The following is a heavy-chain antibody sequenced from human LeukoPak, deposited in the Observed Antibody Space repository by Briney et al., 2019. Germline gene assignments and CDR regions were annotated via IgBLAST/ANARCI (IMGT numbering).Heavy chain of an antibody. CDR2: ITTNGDST. CDR1: GFTFYTYA. CDR3: AKVANNFWSGLDY. D-gene: IGHD3-3*01. Sequence: PGGSLRLSCAASGFTFYTYAMNWVRQAPGKGLEWVSGITTNGDSTYYADSVKGRFTLSRDNSKSTLYLQMNSLRAEDTAIYYCAKVANNFWSGLDYWGQGALVTVSS. V-gene: IGHV3-23*01. J-gene: IGHJ4*02.